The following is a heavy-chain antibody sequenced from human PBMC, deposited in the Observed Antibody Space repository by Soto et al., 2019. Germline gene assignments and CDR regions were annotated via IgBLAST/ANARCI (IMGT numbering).Heavy chain of an antibody. CDR1: GFTFSNYA. CDR2: ISYDGNYK. Sequence: GGSLRLSCVASGFTFSNYAMHWVRQAPGKGLGWVSSISYDGNYKYYADSVKGRFTISRDNSKNTLYLQMNSLRTEDTAVYYCARGRVMGGIDLNLYVMDVWGQGTTVTVSS. V-gene: IGHV3-30-3*01. CDR3: ARGRVMGGIDLNLYVMDV. D-gene: IGHD5-12*01. J-gene: IGHJ6*02.